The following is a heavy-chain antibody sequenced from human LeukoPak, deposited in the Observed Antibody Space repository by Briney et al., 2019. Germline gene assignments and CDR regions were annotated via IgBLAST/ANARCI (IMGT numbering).Heavy chain of an antibody. D-gene: IGHD3-22*01. V-gene: IGHV1-18*01. CDR2: VSAYSGDT. Sequence: GASVKVSCKGSGYTFTTYGITWVRQAPGQGLEWMGWVSAYSGDTDYAQSLQGRVTMTTDTSTSTAYMELTTLRSDDTAVYYCARVWYDSGNHLYFYYGLDVWGQGTTVTVSS. CDR1: GYTFTTYG. CDR3: ARVWYDSGNHLYFYYGLDV. J-gene: IGHJ6*02.